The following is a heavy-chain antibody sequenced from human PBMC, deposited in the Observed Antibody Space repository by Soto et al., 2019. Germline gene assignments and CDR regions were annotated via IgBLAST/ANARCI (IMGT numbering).Heavy chain of an antibody. D-gene: IGHD1-26*01. V-gene: IGHV3-48*03. J-gene: IGHJ4*02. CDR2: ISSSSDVI. Sequence: GGSLRLSCAASGFSFSRFEMNWARQAPGKGLEWVSYISSSSDVIYYADSVKGRFTISRDNAKNSLYLQMSSLRAEDTAVYFCAKDLGSYLSPAFDYWGLGTLVTVSS. CDR3: AKDLGSYLSPAFDY. CDR1: GFSFSRFE.